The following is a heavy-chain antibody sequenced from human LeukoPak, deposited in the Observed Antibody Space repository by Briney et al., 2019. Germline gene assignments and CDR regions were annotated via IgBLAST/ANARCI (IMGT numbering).Heavy chain of an antibody. CDR1: GGSIISSDYH. CDR2: ISYSGGT. Sequence: KSSETLSLTCTVPGGSIISSDYHWGWTRQPPGKGLEWFGSISYSGGTAYNPSLRSRVTISVDTSKNQFSLKVNSVTAADTAVYYCAREVEYYDSSGYRPHAFDIWGQGTLVTVSS. CDR3: AREVEYYDSSGYRPHAFDI. J-gene: IGHJ3*02. D-gene: IGHD3-22*01. V-gene: IGHV4-39*02.